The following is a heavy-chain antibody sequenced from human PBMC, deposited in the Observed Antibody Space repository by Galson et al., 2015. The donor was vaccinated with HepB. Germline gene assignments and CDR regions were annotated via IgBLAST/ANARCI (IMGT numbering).Heavy chain of an antibody. J-gene: IGHJ6*02. CDR3: VRGRQFGDWVIPSGMDV. Sequence: SLRLSCAASGFAPGFTFNNYAMTWVRQAPGQGLEWVSVISGSGGVAYYADSVKGRFTVSRDSSKNTLSLHMSSLRAEDTAVYYCVRGRQFGDWVIPSGMDVWGQGTTVTVSS. CDR2: ISGSGGVA. D-gene: IGHD3-10*01. CDR1: GFTFNNYA. V-gene: IGHV3-23*01.